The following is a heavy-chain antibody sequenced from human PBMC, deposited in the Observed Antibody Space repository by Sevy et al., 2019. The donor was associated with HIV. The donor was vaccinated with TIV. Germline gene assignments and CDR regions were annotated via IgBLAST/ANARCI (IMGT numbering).Heavy chain of an antibody. J-gene: IGHJ6*02. V-gene: IGHV5-51*01. Sequence: GESLKISCKGSGYSFTSYWIGWVRQMPGKGLEWMGIIYPGDSDTRYSPSFQGQVTISADKSISTAYLQWSSLKASDTAMYYCAGHETKMRYCSSTSCLYYYYGMDVWGQGTTVTVSS. CDR3: AGHETKMRYCSSTSCLYYYYGMDV. CDR2: IYPGDSDT. D-gene: IGHD2-2*01. CDR1: GYSFTSYW.